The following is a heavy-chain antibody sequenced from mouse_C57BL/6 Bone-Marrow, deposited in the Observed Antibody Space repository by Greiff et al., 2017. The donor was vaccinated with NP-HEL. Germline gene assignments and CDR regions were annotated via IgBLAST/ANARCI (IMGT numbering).Heavy chain of an antibody. CDR1: GYTFTSYG. V-gene: IGHV1-81*01. Sequence: VQLQQSGAELARPGASVKLSCKASGYTFTSYGISWVKQRTGQGLEWIGEIYPRSGNTYYNEKFKGTATLTADKSSITAYMEIRSLTSEDSAVCFCAREDYNGSSLDYWGQGTTLTVSS. CDR2: IYPRSGNT. D-gene: IGHD1-1*01. CDR3: AREDYNGSSLDY. J-gene: IGHJ2*01.